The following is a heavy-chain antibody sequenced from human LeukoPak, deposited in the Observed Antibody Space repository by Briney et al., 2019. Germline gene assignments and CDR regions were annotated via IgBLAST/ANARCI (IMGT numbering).Heavy chain of an antibody. J-gene: IGHJ6*02. D-gene: IGHD6-13*01. CDR3: ARDGAAAEGHYYYYGMDV. CDR2: IGTAGDT. CDR1: GFTFSSYA. V-gene: IGHV3-13*01. Sequence: GRSLRLSCAASGFTFSSYAMHWVCQATGKGLEWVSAIGTAGDTYYPGSVKGRFTISRENAKNSLYLQMNSLRAGDTAVYYCARDGAAAEGHYYYYGMDVWGQGTTVTVSS.